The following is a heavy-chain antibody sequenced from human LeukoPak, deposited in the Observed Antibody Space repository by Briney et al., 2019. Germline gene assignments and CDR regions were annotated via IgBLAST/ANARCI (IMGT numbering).Heavy chain of an antibody. CDR3: ARLGYSSSWNDAFDI. CDR2: IDPSDSYT. D-gene: IGHD6-13*01. J-gene: IGHJ3*02. Sequence: GESLKISCKGPGYSFTSYRISWVRQMPGKGLEWMGRIDPSDSYTNYSPSFQGHVTISADKSISTAYLQWSSLKASDTAMYYCARLGYSSSWNDAFDIWGHGTMVTVSS. V-gene: IGHV5-10-1*01. CDR1: GYSFTSYR.